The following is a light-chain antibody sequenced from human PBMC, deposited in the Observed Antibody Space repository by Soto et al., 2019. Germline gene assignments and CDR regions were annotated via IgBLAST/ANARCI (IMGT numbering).Light chain of an antibody. Sequence: QSALTQPPSVSGAPGQSVTISCIGSGSNIGAGYEVHWYQQLPGVAPKLLIFDTINRPSGVPGRFSGSKSGDSASLAITGLLPADEADFFCQSFDTNLNAVLFGGGTQLTVL. J-gene: IGLJ2*01. CDR3: QSFDTNLNAVL. V-gene: IGLV1-40*01. CDR1: GSNIGAGYE. CDR2: DTI.